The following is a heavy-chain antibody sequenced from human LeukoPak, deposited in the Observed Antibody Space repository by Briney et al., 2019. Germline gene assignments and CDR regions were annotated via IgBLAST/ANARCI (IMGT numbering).Heavy chain of an antibody. CDR2: ISAGSGTI. CDR3: ARRKDSGSQSHDY. V-gene: IGHV3-48*01. D-gene: IGHD1-26*01. Sequence: PGGSLRLSCAASGFTFSIYGTSWVRQAPGKGLEWVSYISAGSGTISYADSVKGRFTISRDNAQNSLYLQMNSLRAEDTAVYYCARRKDSGSQSHDYWGQGTLVTVSS. CDR1: GFTFSIYG. J-gene: IGHJ4*02.